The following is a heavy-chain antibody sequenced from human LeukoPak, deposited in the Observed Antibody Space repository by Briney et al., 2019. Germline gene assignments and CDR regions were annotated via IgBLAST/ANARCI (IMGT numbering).Heavy chain of an antibody. CDR2: ISRTGTTI. V-gene: IGHV3-48*01. D-gene: IGHD2-21*02. Sequence: PGRSLRLSCAASGFTFGFYTMNWVRQAPGEGLEWISYISRTGTTIYYADSVKGRFTISRDNAKNSLYLQMDSLRSEDTALYFCARDLGSGDHGLLVWGQGTLLTVSS. CDR3: ARDLGSGDHGLLV. CDR1: GFTFGFYT. J-gene: IGHJ4*02.